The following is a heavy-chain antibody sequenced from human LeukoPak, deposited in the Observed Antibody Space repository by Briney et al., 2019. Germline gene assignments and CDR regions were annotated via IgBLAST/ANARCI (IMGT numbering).Heavy chain of an antibody. J-gene: IGHJ4*02. D-gene: IGHD3-16*01. CDR2: IYHSGST. Sequence: PSETLSLTCAVSGGSISSSNWWSWVRQPPGKGLEWIGEIYHSGSTNYNPSLKSRVTISVDKSKNQFSLKLSSVTAADTAVYYCARVKKKIWGGHIDYWGQGTLVTVSS. CDR3: ARVKKKIWGGHIDY. CDR1: GGSISSSNW. V-gene: IGHV4-4*02.